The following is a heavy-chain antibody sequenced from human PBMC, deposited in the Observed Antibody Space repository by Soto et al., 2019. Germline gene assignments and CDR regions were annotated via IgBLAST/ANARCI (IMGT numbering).Heavy chain of an antibody. D-gene: IGHD3-10*01. Sequence: PGGSLRLSCAASGFTVSSNYMSWVRQAPGKGLEWVSVIYSGGSTYYADSVKGRFTISRDNSKNTLYLQMNSLRAEDTAVYYCASSGRITMVRGVYFDFDYWGQGTLVTVSS. CDR3: ASSGRITMVRGVYFDFDY. V-gene: IGHV3-53*01. CDR2: IYSGGST. CDR1: GFTVSSNY. J-gene: IGHJ4*02.